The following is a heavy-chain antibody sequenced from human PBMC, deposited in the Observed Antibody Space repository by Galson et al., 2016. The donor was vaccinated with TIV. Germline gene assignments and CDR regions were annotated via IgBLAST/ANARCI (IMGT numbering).Heavy chain of an antibody. CDR1: GGSISDNSYY. CDR3: ARDTASGTYSGKDAFDI. Sequence: LSLTCPVSGGSISDNSYYWGCIRQPPGKGLEWIGSIQYSGSTYYNPSLKSRVTISVDTSKNHFSLKLSSVTAADTAVYYCARDTASGTYSGKDAFDIWGQGKMVTVSS. V-gene: IGHV4-39*07. CDR2: IQYSGST. J-gene: IGHJ3*02. D-gene: IGHD1-26*01.